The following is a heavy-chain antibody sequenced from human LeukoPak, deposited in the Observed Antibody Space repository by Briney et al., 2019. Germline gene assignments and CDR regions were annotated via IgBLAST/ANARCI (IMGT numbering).Heavy chain of an antibody. V-gene: IGHV4-31*03. J-gene: IGHJ5*02. Sequence: SQTLSLTCTVSGGSISSGGYYWRWIRQHPGKGLEWIGYIYYSGSTYYNPSLKSRVPISVDTSKNQFSLKLSSVTAADTAVYYCARGGITMVRGGLDLWGQGTLVTVSS. CDR1: GGSISSGGYY. D-gene: IGHD3-10*01. CDR2: IYYSGST. CDR3: ARGGITMVRGGLDL.